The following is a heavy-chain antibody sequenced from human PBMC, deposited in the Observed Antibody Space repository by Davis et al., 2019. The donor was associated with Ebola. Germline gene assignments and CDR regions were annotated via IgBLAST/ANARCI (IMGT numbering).Heavy chain of an antibody. CDR2: ISWNSGSI. J-gene: IGHJ4*02. V-gene: IGHV3-9*01. CDR3: ARDGGHLRFLEWLFPGY. CDR1: GFTFDDYA. D-gene: IGHD3-3*01. Sequence: SLKISCAASGFTFDDYAMHWVRQAPGKGLEWVSGISWNSGSIGYADSVKGRFTISRDNAKNSLYLQMNSLRAEDTAVYYCARDGGHLRFLEWLFPGYWGQGTLVTVSS.